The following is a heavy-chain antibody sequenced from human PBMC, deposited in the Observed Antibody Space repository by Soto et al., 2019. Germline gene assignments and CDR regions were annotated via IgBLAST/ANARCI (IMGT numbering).Heavy chain of an antibody. CDR1: GFTFTSYA. J-gene: IGHJ5*02. Sequence: GSLRLSCAASGFTFTSYAMSWVRQAPGQGLEWVSVISGSGGITYYADSVKGRFTISRDNSENTLYLQMNNLRAEDTAVYYCAKPNLYCSSTSCYESWGQGTLVTVSS. CDR2: ISGSGGIT. CDR3: AKPNLYCSSTSCYES. V-gene: IGHV3-23*01. D-gene: IGHD2-2*01.